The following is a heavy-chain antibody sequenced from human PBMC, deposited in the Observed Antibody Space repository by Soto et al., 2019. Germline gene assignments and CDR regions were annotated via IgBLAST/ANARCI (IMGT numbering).Heavy chain of an antibody. Sequence: QVQLVQSGAEVKKPGASVKVSCKASGYTFTSQNMHWVRQAPGQGLEWMGVINPSIGTTTYAQKFQGRVTMTSDTSTSSVYMEVSSLRYEDTAVYYCISTLGARFDYWGQGTLVTVSS. D-gene: IGHD1-26*01. V-gene: IGHV1-46*03. CDR3: ISTLGARFDY. CDR2: INPSIGTT. J-gene: IGHJ4*02. CDR1: GYTFTSQN.